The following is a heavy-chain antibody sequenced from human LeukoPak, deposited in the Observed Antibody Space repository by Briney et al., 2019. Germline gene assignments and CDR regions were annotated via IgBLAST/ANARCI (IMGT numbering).Heavy chain of an antibody. V-gene: IGHV3-21*01. J-gene: IGHJ4*02. Sequence: GVSLTLSCAASRFTFNSYSMMWLPPAPGKGRVGVTSISSSSTYIYYTDSVKGRFTISKDNAKSSLYLQMNRLRAEDTAVYYCARATREYYFDYWGQGTLVTVSS. CDR1: RFTFNSYS. CDR2: ISSSSTYI. CDR3: ARATREYYFDY. D-gene: IGHD3-10*01.